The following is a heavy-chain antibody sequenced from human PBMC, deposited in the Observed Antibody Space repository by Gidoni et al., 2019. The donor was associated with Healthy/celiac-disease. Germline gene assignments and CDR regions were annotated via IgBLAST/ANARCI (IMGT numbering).Heavy chain of an antibody. CDR3: ARGSYYYDSSGYRNFDY. D-gene: IGHD3-22*01. CDR2: INPSGGST. V-gene: IGHV1-46*01. Sequence: QLQLVQSGAEVKTPGSSVKVSCKASGYTFTSYYMHWVRQAPGQGLEWMGIINPSGGSTSYAQKFQGRVTMTRDTSTSTVYMELSSLRSEDTAVYYCARGSYYYDSSGYRNFDYWGQGTLVTVSS. J-gene: IGHJ4*02. CDR1: GYTFTSYY.